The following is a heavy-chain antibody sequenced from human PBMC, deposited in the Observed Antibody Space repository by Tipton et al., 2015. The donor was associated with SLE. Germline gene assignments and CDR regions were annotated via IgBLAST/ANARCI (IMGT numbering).Heavy chain of an antibody. D-gene: IGHD4-17*01. CDR3: ARDKNGDYYDY. J-gene: IGHJ4*02. CDR1: GGSISSGSYY. Sequence: TLSLTCSVSGGSISSGSYYWSWIRQPPGKGLEWIGYIYYSGSTNYNPSLKSRVTISVDTSKNQFSLKLSSVTAADTAVYYCARDKNGDYYDYWGQGTLVTVSS. V-gene: IGHV4-61*01. CDR2: IYYSGST.